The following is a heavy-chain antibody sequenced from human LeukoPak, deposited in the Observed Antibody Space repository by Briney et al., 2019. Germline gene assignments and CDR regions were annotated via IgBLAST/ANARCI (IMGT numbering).Heavy chain of an antibody. CDR3: AKRDVVRLDY. D-gene: IGHD3-10*01. CDR2: ISGSGDNT. CDR1: GVTLSSYA. J-gene: IGHJ4*02. Sequence: GGSLRLSCAASGVTLSSYAMRWVRQAPGKGLECVSSISGSGDNTYYADSVKGRFTISRDNSQNTLYLQMNSLRAEDTAVYYCAKRDVVRLDYWGQGTLVTVSS. V-gene: IGHV3-23*01.